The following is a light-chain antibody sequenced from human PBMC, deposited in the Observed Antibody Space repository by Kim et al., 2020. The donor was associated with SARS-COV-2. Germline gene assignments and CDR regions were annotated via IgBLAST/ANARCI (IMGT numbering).Light chain of an antibody. V-gene: IGLV10-54*01. CDR1: SNNVGNQG. J-gene: IGLJ3*02. Sequence: QTATLNCTGNSNNVGNQGAAWLQQHQGHPPKLLSYRNNNRPSGISERFSASRSGNTASLTITGLQPEDETDYYCSAWDSSLNAWVFGGGTKLTVL. CDR2: RNN. CDR3: SAWDSSLNAWV.